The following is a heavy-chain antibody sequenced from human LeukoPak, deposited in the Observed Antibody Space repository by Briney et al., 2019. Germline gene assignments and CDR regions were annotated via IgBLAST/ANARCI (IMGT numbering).Heavy chain of an antibody. J-gene: IGHJ4*01. CDR2: ISGSGGST. V-gene: IGHV3-23*01. CDR1: GFTFSSDA. CDR3: AKDPGVVPAASYFDY. Sequence: GGSLRLSYAASGFTFSSDAMSSVRQAPGKGLEWVSAISGSGGSTYYADYVKGRFTISRENSKNTMYLQLNTLRAEDTAVYYCAKDPGVVPAASYFDYWGQGTLVTVSS. D-gene: IGHD2-2*01.